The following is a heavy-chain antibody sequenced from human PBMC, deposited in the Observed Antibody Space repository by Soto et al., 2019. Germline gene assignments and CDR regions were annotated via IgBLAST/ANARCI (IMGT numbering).Heavy chain of an antibody. D-gene: IGHD4-17*01. CDR2: IYHSGST. CDR3: ARAMTTVTNFDY. CDR1: GGSISSGGYS. J-gene: IGHJ4*02. V-gene: IGHV4-30-2*01. Sequence: QLQLQESGSGLVKPSQTLSLTCAVSGGSISSGGYSCTWIRQPPGKGLEWIGYIYHSGSTDYNPSLKSRVTISVDRYKNQFSLKLSSVTAADTAVYYCARAMTTVTNFDYWGQGTLVTVSS.